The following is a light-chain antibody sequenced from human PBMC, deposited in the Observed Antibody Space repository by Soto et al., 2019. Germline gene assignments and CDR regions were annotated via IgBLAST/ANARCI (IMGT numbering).Light chain of an antibody. J-gene: IGKJ3*01. CDR1: QSISSW. CDR2: DAS. Sequence: DIQMTQSPSTLSASVGDRVTITCRASQSISSWLAWYQQKQGKAPNLLIYDASNLEIGVPSRLSGSGYGTHFTFTISSMQTEDIGTYYCQQYDILPITFGRGTKVDIK. CDR3: QQYDILPIT. V-gene: IGKV1-33*01.